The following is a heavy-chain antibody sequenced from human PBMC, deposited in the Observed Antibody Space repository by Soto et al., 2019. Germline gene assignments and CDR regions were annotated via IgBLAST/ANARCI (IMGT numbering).Heavy chain of an antibody. Sequence: EVQLVESGGGLVQPGGSLRLSCAASEFTFSNYYMGWVRQAPGNGLEWVANIKYDGGDEYYVDSVKGRFTVSRDNAKDSLYLQMNSLRAEDTAVYYCARSMGWRDTFDIWGQGTMVTVSS. V-gene: IGHV3-7*01. CDR3: ARSMGWRDTFDI. J-gene: IGHJ3*02. CDR2: IKYDGGDE. CDR1: EFTFSNYY. D-gene: IGHD6-19*01.